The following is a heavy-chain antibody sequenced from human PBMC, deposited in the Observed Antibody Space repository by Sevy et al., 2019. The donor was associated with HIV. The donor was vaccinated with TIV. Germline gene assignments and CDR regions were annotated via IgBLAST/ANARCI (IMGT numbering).Heavy chain of an antibody. Sequence: GGSLRLSCAASGFTFSDYYMSWIRQAPGKGLEWVSYISSSGSTIYYEASVKGRFTISRDNAKKSLSLQMNSLRAEDTAVYYCTRGYYDSSCYLDAFDIWGQGTMVTFSS. CDR3: TRGYYDSSCYLDAFDI. J-gene: IGHJ3*02. CDR1: GFTFSDYY. V-gene: IGHV3-11*01. D-gene: IGHD3-22*01. CDR2: ISSSGSTI.